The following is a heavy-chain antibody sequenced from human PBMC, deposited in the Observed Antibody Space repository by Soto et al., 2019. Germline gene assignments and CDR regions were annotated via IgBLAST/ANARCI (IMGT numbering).Heavy chain of an antibody. V-gene: IGHV4-34*01. J-gene: IGHJ5*02. Sequence: SETLSLTCAVYGGSFSGYYWSWIRQPPGKGLEWIGEINHSGSTNYNPSLKSRVTISVDTSKNQFSLKLSSVTAADTAVYYCARRAYGSGTKYNWFDPWGQGTLVTVSS. CDR1: GGSFSGYY. D-gene: IGHD3-10*01. CDR2: INHSGST. CDR3: ARRAYGSGTKYNWFDP.